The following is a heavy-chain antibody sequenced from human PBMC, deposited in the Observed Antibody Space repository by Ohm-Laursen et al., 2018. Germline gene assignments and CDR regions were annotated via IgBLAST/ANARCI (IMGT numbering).Heavy chain of an antibody. CDR1: GGSFSGYY. J-gene: IGHJ4*02. V-gene: IGHV4-34*01. Sequence: SETLSLTCAVYGGSFSGYYWSWIRQPPGKGLEWIGEINHSGSTNYNPSLKSRVTISVDTSKNQYSLQLNSVTSEDTAVYYCARGAFPFEVQSKFDYWGQGTLVTVSS. CDR2: INHSGST. CDR3: ARGAFPFEVQSKFDY. D-gene: IGHD3-9*01.